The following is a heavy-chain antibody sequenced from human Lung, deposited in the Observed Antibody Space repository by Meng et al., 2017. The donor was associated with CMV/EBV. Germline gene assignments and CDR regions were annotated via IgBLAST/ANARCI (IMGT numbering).Heavy chain of an antibody. J-gene: IGHJ4*02. Sequence: ESXKISXAASGFTFSPYDMSWVRQAPGKGLEWVSSISTGGRDLYYADSVKGRFTISRDNAKNSLYLQMNSLRAEDTAVYFCARVWGKGSGYDFDLWGQGXPVTVSS. CDR1: GFTFSPYD. CDR3: ARVWGKGSGYDFDL. V-gene: IGHV3-21*01. D-gene: IGHD5-12*01. CDR2: ISTGGRDL.